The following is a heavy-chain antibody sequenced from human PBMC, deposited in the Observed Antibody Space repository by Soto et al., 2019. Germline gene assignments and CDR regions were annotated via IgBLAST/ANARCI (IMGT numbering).Heavy chain of an antibody. V-gene: IGHV1-69*01. CDR3: ARGQAAARDFPLGMDV. Sequence: QVQLVQSGAEVKKPGSSVKVSCKASGGTFSSYAISWVRQAPGQGLEWMGGIIPIFGTANYAQKFQGRVTITADESTNTAYMELGSLRSEDTAGYYCARGQAAARDFPLGMDVWGQGTTVTVSS. CDR1: GGTFSSYA. D-gene: IGHD6-13*01. J-gene: IGHJ6*02. CDR2: IIPIFGTA.